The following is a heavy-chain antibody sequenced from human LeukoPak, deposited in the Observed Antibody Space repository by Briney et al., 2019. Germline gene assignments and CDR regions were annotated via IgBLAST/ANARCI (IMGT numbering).Heavy chain of an antibody. D-gene: IGHD2-2*01. CDR2: ISSWSSFI. CDR1: GFTFSRYW. V-gene: IGHV3-21*01. Sequence: PGGCLRLSCAASGFTFSRYWMSWVRQAPGKGLEWVSSISSWSSFIYSADSVTGRFTISRDNAKNSLYLQMNSLRAEDTAVYYCARAGSTNSWFDPWGQGTLVIVSS. CDR3: ARAGSTNSWFDP. J-gene: IGHJ5*02.